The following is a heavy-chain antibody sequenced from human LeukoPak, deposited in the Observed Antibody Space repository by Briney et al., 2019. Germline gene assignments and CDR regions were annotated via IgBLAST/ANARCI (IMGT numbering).Heavy chain of an antibody. CDR1: GDSISSSY. Sequence: SETLSITCTVSGDSISSSYWSWIRQPPGKTLEWIGYIYYTGTTNYNPSLKSRVTMSIDTSKNQFSLNLNSVTAADTAVYYCARGFYDSSGYSNCFDPWGQGTLVTVSS. J-gene: IGHJ5*02. V-gene: IGHV4-59*01. CDR2: IYYTGTT. CDR3: ARGFYDSSGYSNCFDP. D-gene: IGHD3-22*01.